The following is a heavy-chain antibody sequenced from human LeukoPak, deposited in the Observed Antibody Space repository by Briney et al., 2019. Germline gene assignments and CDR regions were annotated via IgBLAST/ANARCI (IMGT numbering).Heavy chain of an antibody. D-gene: IGHD2-15*01. CDR2: INHSGST. V-gene: IGHV4-34*01. Sequence: LETLSSTCAVYGGFFSGYYWSCLRQPPGKGLEWIREINHSGSTNYNPSLKSRVTISVDTSKNQFSLKLSSVTAADTAVYFCASCHCSGGSCYSFGYFQHWGQDTLVTVSS. CDR1: GGFFSGYY. J-gene: IGHJ1*01. CDR3: ASCHCSGGSCYSFGYFQH.